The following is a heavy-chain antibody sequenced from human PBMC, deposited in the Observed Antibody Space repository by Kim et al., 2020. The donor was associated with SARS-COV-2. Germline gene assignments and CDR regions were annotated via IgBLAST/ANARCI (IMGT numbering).Heavy chain of an antibody. Sequence: SETLSLTCAVYGGSFSGYYWSWIRQPPGKGLAWIGEINHSGSTNYNPSLKSRVTISVDTSKNQFSLKLSSVTAADTAVYYCARGNSSGWYNPFDYWGQGTLVTVSA. J-gene: IGHJ4*02. CDR3: ARGNSSGWYNPFDY. V-gene: IGHV4-34*01. D-gene: IGHD6-19*01. CDR2: INHSGST. CDR1: GGSFSGYY.